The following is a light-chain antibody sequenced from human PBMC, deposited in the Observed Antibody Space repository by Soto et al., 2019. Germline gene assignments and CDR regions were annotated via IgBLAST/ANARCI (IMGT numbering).Light chain of an antibody. Sequence: QSVLTQSPSVSGALGQRVTISCTGITSNIGAGYDVHWYQLLPGRAPKLLIYGNTNRPSGVPDRFSGSKSAPSASLAITGLQAEDEAIYYCQSYDNTLSGPIYVFGTGTKVTVL. J-gene: IGLJ1*01. CDR1: TSNIGAGYD. CDR3: QSYDNTLSGPIYV. V-gene: IGLV1-40*01. CDR2: GNT.